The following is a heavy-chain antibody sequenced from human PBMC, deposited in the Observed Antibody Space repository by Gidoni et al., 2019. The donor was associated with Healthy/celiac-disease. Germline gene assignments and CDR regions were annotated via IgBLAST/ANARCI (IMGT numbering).Heavy chain of an antibody. D-gene: IGHD3-22*01. Sequence: RLSCAASGFTFSNAWLNWVRQAPGKGLEWVGRIKSKADGGTTDYAAPVKGRFTISRDDSKTKLYLQMTSLKTEDTAVYYCTTVVPNAVYDDSSGYYRHLFDYWGQGTLVTVSS. J-gene: IGHJ4*02. CDR3: TTVVPNAVYDDSSGYYRHLFDY. CDR1: GFTFSNAW. V-gene: IGHV3-15*07. CDR2: IKSKADGGTT.